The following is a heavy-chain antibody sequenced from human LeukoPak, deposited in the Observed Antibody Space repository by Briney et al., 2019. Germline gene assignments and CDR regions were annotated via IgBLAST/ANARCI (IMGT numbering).Heavy chain of an antibody. V-gene: IGHV3-9*01. Sequence: GGSLRLSCAASGFTFDDYAMHWVRQAPGKGLEWVSGISWNSGSIGYADSVKGRFTISRDNAKNSLYLQMNSLRAEDTALYYCAKDKLTVADTYYFDYWGQGTLVTVSS. CDR1: GFTFDDYA. J-gene: IGHJ4*02. D-gene: IGHD6-19*01. CDR3: AKDKLTVADTYYFDY. CDR2: ISWNSGSI.